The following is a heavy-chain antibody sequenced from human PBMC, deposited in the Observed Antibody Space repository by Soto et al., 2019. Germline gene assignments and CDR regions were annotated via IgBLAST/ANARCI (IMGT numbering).Heavy chain of an antibody. CDR2: INAGNGNT. D-gene: IGHD3-22*01. J-gene: IGHJ4*02. V-gene: IGHV1-3*01. Sequence: GASVKVSCKASGYTFTSYAMHWVRQAPGQRLEWMGWINAGNGNTKYSQKFQGRVTITRDTSASTAYMELSSLRSEDTAVYYCARELHYYDSSGPFDYWGQGTLVTVSS. CDR3: ARELHYYDSSGPFDY. CDR1: GYTFTSYA.